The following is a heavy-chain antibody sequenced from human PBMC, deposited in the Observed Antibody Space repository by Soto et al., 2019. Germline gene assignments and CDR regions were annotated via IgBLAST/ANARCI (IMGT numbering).Heavy chain of an antibody. Sequence: PSETLSLTCTVSGGSISSYYWSWIRQPPGKGLEWIGYIYSSGITNYNPSLKSRVTISVDTSKNQFSLKLSSVTAADTAVYYCARDQGLQYYYGSGSYSGQYYYYYGMDVWGQGTTVTVSS. V-gene: IGHV4-59*01. CDR1: GGSISSYY. D-gene: IGHD3-10*01. CDR2: IYSSGIT. CDR3: ARDQGLQYYYGSGSYSGQYYYYYGMDV. J-gene: IGHJ6*02.